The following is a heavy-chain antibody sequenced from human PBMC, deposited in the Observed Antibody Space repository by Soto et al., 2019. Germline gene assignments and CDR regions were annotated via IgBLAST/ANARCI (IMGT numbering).Heavy chain of an antibody. CDR3: ARDRNHCYCSSTSCCPYYGMDV. D-gene: IGHD2-2*01. CDR2: IWYDGSNK. CDR1: GFTFSSYG. V-gene: IGHV3-33*01. J-gene: IGHJ6*02. Sequence: GGSLRLSCAASGFTFSSYGMHWVRQAPGKGLEWVAVIWYDGSNKYYADSVKGRFTISRDNSKNTLYLQMNSLRAEDTAVYYCARDRNHCYCSSTSCCPYYGMDVWGQGTTVTVSS.